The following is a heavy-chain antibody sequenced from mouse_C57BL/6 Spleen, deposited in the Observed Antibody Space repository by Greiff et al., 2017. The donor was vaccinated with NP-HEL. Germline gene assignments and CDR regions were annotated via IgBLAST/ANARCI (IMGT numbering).Heavy chain of an antibody. D-gene: IGHD1-1*01. CDR2: IDPSDSYT. Sequence: QVQLKQPGAELVRPGTSVKLSCKASGYTFTSYWMHWVKQRPGQGLEWIGVIDPSDSYTNYNQKFKGKATLTVDTSSSTAYMQLSSLTSEDSAVYYCARDGSSYVGYYYAMDYWGQGTSVTVSS. CDR1: GYTFTSYW. CDR3: ARDGSSYVGYYYAMDY. V-gene: IGHV1-59*01. J-gene: IGHJ4*01.